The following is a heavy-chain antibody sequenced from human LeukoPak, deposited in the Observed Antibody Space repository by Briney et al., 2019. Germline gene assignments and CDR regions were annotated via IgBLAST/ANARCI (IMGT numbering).Heavy chain of an antibody. V-gene: IGHV3-11*05. Sequence: GGSLRLSCAASGFTFSDYYMSWIRQAPGKGLEWVSYISSSSSYTNYADSVKGRFTISRDNAKNSLYLQMNSLRAEDTAVYYCAKDSAIVVVPAAIGDYWGQGTLVTVSS. CDR2: ISSSSSYT. D-gene: IGHD2-2*02. J-gene: IGHJ4*02. CDR1: GFTFSDYY. CDR3: AKDSAIVVVPAAIGDY.